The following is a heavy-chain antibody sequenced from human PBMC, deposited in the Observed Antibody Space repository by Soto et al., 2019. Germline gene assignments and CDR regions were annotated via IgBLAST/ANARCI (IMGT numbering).Heavy chain of an antibody. CDR2: IKQDGSEK. V-gene: IGHV3-7*03. J-gene: IGHJ6*02. Sequence: GGSLRLSCAASGFTFSSYWMSWVRQAPGKGLEWVANIKQDGSEKYYVDSVKGRFTISRDNAKNSLYLQMNSLRAEDTAVYYCARLPSTYSSGWNYYYGMDVWGQGTTVTVSS. CDR1: GFTFSSYW. CDR3: ARLPSTYSSGWNYYYGMDV. D-gene: IGHD6-25*01.